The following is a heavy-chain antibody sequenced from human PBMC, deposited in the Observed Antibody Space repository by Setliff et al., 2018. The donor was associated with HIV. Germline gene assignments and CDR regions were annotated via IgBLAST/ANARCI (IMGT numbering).Heavy chain of an antibody. CDR2: INHTGNT. V-gene: IGHV4-39*01. J-gene: IGHJ4*02. D-gene: IGHD1-26*01. CDR3: ARGKGGLVGPAEFDY. CDR1: GGSISSGDYY. Sequence: KPSETLSLTCTVSGGSISSGDYYWSWIRRPPGKGLEWIGEINHTGNTQYNPSLKSRVTMSEETSKNQFSLKLKSVTAADTAIYFCARGKGGLVGPAEFDYWGPGTLVTVSS.